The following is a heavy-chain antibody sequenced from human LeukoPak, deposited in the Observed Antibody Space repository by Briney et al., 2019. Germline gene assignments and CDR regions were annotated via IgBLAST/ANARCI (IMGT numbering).Heavy chain of an antibody. CDR1: GFTFSSYS. D-gene: IGHD3-16*01. V-gene: IGHV3-21*01. Sequence: KPGGSLRLSCAASGFTFSSYSMNWVRQAPGKGLEWVPSISSSSSYIYYADSVKGRFTISRDNAKNSLYLQMNSLRAEDTAVYYCARADMITFGGVLYYYYGMDVWGQGTTVTVSS. CDR2: ISSSSSYI. CDR3: ARADMITFGGVLYYYYGMDV. J-gene: IGHJ6*02.